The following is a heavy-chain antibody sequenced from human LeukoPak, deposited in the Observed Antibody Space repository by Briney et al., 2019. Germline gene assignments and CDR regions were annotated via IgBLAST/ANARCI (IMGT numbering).Heavy chain of an antibody. CDR1: GFTFTNAW. CDR3: ARHVAGFDAFDI. Sequence: PGGSLRLSCSASGFTFTNAWMSWVRQAPGKGLEWIGYIYYSGSTNYNPSLKSRVTISVDTSKNQFSLKLSSVTAADTAVYYCARHVAGFDAFDIWGQGTMVTVSS. D-gene: IGHD6-19*01. J-gene: IGHJ3*02. V-gene: IGHV4-59*08. CDR2: IYYSGST.